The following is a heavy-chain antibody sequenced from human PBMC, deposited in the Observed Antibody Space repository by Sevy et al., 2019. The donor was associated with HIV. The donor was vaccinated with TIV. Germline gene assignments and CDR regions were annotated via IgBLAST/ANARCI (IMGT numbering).Heavy chain of an antibody. CDR1: GFTFITYD. J-gene: IGHJ6*02. CDR2: ISYDGSYR. D-gene: IGHD3-16*01. CDR3: AKNRPPGGSYFSRHAMDV. V-gene: IGHV3-30*18. Sequence: GGSLRLSCAASGFTFITYDMHWVRQAPGKGLEWVAIISYDGSYREYADSVRGRFSMSRDNSKNTMYLQMSGLSIEDTAVYYCAKNRPPGGSYFSRHAMDVWGRGTTVTVSS.